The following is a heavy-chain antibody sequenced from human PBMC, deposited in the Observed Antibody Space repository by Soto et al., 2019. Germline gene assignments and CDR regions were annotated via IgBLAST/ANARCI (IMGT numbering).Heavy chain of an antibody. D-gene: IGHD1-26*01. CDR2: IYYSGST. V-gene: IGHV4-39*01. CDR3: ARQGSGSYNAFDI. J-gene: IGHJ3*02. Sequence: QLQLQESGPGLVKPSETLSLTCTVSGGSISSSSYYWGWIRQPPGKGLEWIGTIYYSGSTYYNPSLKSRGTMSVDTSKNQFSLKLSSVTAADTAVYYCARQGSGSYNAFDIWGQGTVVTVSS. CDR1: GGSISSSSYY.